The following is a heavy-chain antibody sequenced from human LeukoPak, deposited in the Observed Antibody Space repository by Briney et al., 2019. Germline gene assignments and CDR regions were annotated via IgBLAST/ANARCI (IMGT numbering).Heavy chain of an antibody. J-gene: IGHJ4*02. CDR2: IHPCGSDT. V-gene: IGHV5-51*01. CDR1: GYSFPCYW. Sequence: GGSLKISCKGSGYSFPCYWIAWVRQMPGERLQWMCVIHPCGSDTRYSPACQGHVTISVDKSITTAYLQWSSLKASDTAVYYCARQDTNGWYPEFWGQGTLVTVSS. D-gene: IGHD6-19*01. CDR3: ARQDTNGWYPEF.